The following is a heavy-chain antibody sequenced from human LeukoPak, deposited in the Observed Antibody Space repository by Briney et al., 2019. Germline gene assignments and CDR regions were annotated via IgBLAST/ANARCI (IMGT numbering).Heavy chain of an antibody. D-gene: IGHD2-2*01. CDR3: ARHVYCSSTSCYAAFDI. Sequence: GESLRISCKGSGYRLTSYWISWVRQMPGKGLEWVGRIDPSGSHTKYSPSFQAHVTISDDKSISTAYLQWSSMKASDTAMYYCARHVYCSSTSCYAAFDIWGQGTMVTVSS. J-gene: IGHJ3*02. CDR1: GYRLTSYW. V-gene: IGHV5-10-1*01. CDR2: IDPSGSHT.